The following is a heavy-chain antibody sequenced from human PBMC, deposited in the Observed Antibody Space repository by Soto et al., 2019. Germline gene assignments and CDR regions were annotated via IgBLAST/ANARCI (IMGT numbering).Heavy chain of an antibody. Sequence: EVQLLESGGGLVQPGGSLRLSCAASGFTFSSYAMSWVRQAPGKGLEWVSAISGSGGSTYYADSVKGRFTISRDNSKNTLYLQMNSLRAEDTAVYYCAKNHYDFWSVYYAHFGYYYYYGMDVWGQGTTVTVSS. CDR3: AKNHYDFWSVYYAHFGYYYYYGMDV. CDR1: GFTFSSYA. CDR2: ISGSGGST. J-gene: IGHJ6*02. D-gene: IGHD3-3*01. V-gene: IGHV3-23*01.